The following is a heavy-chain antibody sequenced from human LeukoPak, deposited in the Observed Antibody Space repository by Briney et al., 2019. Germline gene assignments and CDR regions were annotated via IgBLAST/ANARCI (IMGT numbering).Heavy chain of an antibody. CDR2: IVVGSGNT. Sequence: SVKVSCKASGFTFTSSAVQWVRQARGQRLEWIGWIVVGSGNTDYAQKFQERVTITRDMSTSTAYMELSSLRSEDTAVYYCAAGVGQLWLLLDYWGQGTLVTVSS. V-gene: IGHV1-58*01. D-gene: IGHD5-18*01. J-gene: IGHJ4*02. CDR3: AAGVGQLWLLLDY. CDR1: GFTFTSSA.